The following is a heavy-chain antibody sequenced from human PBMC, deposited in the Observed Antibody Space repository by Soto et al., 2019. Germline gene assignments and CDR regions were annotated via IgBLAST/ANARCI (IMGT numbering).Heavy chain of an antibody. CDR3: AKDGDYGYYYYYYYMDV. Sequence: GGSLRLSCAASGFTFSSYGMHWVRQAPGKGLEWVAVISYDGSNKYYADSVKGRFTISRDNSKNTLYLQMNSLRAEDTAVYYCAKDGDYGYYYYYYYMDVWGKGTTVTVSS. D-gene: IGHD4-17*01. CDR2: ISYDGSNK. J-gene: IGHJ6*03. CDR1: GFTFSSYG. V-gene: IGHV3-30*18.